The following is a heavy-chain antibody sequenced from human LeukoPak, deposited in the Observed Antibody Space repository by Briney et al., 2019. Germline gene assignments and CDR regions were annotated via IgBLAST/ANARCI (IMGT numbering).Heavy chain of an antibody. CDR3: ARTDGNDARALWDGFDP. J-gene: IGHJ5*02. CDR2: INPNSGGT. V-gene: IGHV1-2*02. D-gene: IGHD1-26*01. CDR1: GYTFTSYG. Sequence: ASVQVSCKASGYTFTSYGISWVRQAPGQGLEWMGWINPNSGGTNYAQKFQGRVTMTRDTSISTAYMELSRLRSDDTAVYYCARTDGNDARALWDGFDPWGQGTLVTVSS.